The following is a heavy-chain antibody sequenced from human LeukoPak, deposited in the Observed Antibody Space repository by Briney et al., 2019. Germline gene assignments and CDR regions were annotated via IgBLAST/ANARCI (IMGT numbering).Heavy chain of an antibody. V-gene: IGHV3-21*01. CDR2: IRSSSSYI. CDR1: GFTFSTYS. J-gene: IGHJ6*02. CDR3: ARDFEYGMDV. Sequence: GGSLRLSCAASGFTFSTYSMNWVRQAPGKGLEWVSYIRSSSSYIYYADSVKGRFTISRDNGKNSLYLQMNSLRAEDTAVYYCARDFEYGMDVWGQGTTVTVSS.